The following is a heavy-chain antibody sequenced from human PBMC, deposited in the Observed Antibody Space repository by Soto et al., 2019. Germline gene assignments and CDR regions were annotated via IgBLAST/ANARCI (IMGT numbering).Heavy chain of an antibody. Sequence: GGSLRLSCAASGFTFDDYAMHWVRQAPGKGLEWVSGISWNSGSIGYADSVKGRFTISRDNAKNSLYLQMNSLRAEDTALYYCAKDIEQLGSEGGFDYWGQGTLVTVSS. CDR2: ISWNSGSI. V-gene: IGHV3-9*01. CDR1: GFTFDDYA. J-gene: IGHJ4*02. CDR3: AKDIEQLGSEGGFDY. D-gene: IGHD6-6*01.